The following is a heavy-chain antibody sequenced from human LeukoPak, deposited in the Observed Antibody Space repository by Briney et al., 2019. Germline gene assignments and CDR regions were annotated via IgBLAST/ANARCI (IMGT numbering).Heavy chain of an antibody. CDR2: ISNSGRT. CDR1: GDSLSNYY. J-gene: IGHJ5*02. D-gene: IGHD3-22*01. Sequence: SETLSLTCTVSGDSLSNYYWSFIRQPPGKGLEWIGHISNSGRTTYRSSLKSRVTISLDTSRNQFSLKLTSVTAADTAIYYCTRHYDSDSSGDPDWFDPWGQGTLVTVSS. V-gene: IGHV4-59*08. CDR3: TRHYDSDSSGDPDWFDP.